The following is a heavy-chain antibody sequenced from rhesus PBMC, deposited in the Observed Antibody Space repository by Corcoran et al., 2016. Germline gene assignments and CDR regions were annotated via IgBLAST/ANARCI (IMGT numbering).Heavy chain of an antibody. J-gene: IGHJ4*01. Sequence: QVQLQESGPGLVKPSETLSLTCAVSGGSISSSNWWTWIRQPPGKGLGWIGGNFSNSESTNYNPSLKRRFTISKDTSKNQFSLKLSSVTAADTAVYYCARGKYSGSYYLDYWGQGVLVTVSS. CDR1: GGSISSSNW. V-gene: IGHV4S12*01. D-gene: IGHD3-16*01. CDR3: ARGKYSGSYYLDY. CDR2: NFSNSEST.